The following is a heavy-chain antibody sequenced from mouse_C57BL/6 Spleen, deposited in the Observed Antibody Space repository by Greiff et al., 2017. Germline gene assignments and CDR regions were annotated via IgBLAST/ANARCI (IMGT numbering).Heavy chain of an antibody. V-gene: IGHV5-12*01. J-gene: IGHJ3*01. CDR2: ISNGGGST. CDR3: ARPGGY. CDR1: GFTFSDYY. Sequence: DVMLVESGGGLVQPGGSLKLSCAASGFTFSDYYMYWVRQTPEKRLEWVAYISNGGGSTYYPDTVKGRFTISRDNAKNTLYLQMSRLKSEDTAMYYCARPGGYWGQGTLVTVSA.